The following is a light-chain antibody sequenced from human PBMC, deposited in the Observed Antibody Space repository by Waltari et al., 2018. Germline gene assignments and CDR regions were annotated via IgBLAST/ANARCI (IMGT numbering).Light chain of an antibody. J-gene: IGLJ1*01. CDR2: KDT. CDR1: TVYKQY. V-gene: IGLV3-25*03. Sequence: SHELTQPPSVSVSPGQTARITCSGDTVYKQYVYWYQHKPGQAPVLLIYKDTERPSGIPDRFSGSSSGTSVTLTISGVQAEDEADYYCQLADSTVTYVFGPGTKVIVL. CDR3: QLADSTVTYV.